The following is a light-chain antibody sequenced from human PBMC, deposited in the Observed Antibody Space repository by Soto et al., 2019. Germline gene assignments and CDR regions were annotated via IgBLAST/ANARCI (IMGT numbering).Light chain of an antibody. Sequence: DIQMAQSPSTLSASVGDRVTITCRASQSLSTWLAWFQQAPGKAPKLLIYDASSLESGVPSRFSGSGSGTDFTLTISSLQPDDFATYYCQQYHTYPLTFGGGTKVDIK. CDR1: QSLSTW. CDR3: QQYHTYPLT. J-gene: IGKJ4*01. CDR2: DAS. V-gene: IGKV1-5*01.